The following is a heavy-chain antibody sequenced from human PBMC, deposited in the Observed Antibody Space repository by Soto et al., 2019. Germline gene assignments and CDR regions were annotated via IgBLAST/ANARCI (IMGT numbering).Heavy chain of an antibody. D-gene: IGHD2-15*01. CDR2: NIGSGGST. J-gene: IGHJ4*02. CDR1: GFTCSSYA. CDR3: AKEAVVVAAIQNFDY. V-gene: IGHV3-23*01. Sequence: PGGSLRLSCAASGFTCSSYAFSRVRQAPGKGLEWVSGNIGSGGSTYYADSVKGRFTISRDYSKNTLYLQMNSLRAEDTAVYYCAKEAVVVAAIQNFDYWGQGTLVTVSS.